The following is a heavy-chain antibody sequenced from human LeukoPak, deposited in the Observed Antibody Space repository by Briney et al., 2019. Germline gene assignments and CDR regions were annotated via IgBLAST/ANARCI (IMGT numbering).Heavy chain of an antibody. CDR1: GFTFSSYA. D-gene: IGHD4-17*01. J-gene: IGHJ5*02. Sequence: GRSLRLSCAASGFTFSSYAMHWVRQAPGKGLEWVAVISYDGSNKYYADSVKGRFTISRDNSKNTLYLQMNSLRAEDTAVYYCARPPYGDYVTWFDPWGQGTLVTVSS. V-gene: IGHV3-30*04. CDR3: ARPPYGDYVTWFDP. CDR2: ISYDGSNK.